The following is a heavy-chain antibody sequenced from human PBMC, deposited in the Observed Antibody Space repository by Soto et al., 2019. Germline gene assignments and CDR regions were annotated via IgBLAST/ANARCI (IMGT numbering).Heavy chain of an antibody. Sequence: QVQLVQSGAEVKKPGASVKVSCKASGYTFISYGISWVRQAPGQGLEWMGWISPYNGNTNYVQKVQGTVTMTTDTSTRTAYMELRSLRSDDTAVYYCARDPYGDYVGGVFDYWGQGTLVTVSS. V-gene: IGHV1-18*04. J-gene: IGHJ4*02. CDR3: ARDPYGDYVGGVFDY. CDR1: GYTFISYG. CDR2: ISPYNGNT. D-gene: IGHD4-17*01.